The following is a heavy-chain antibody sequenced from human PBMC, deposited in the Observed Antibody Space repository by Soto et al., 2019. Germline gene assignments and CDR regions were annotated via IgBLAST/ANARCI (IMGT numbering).Heavy chain of an antibody. V-gene: IGHV3-53*01. CDR2: IYSGGST. D-gene: IGHD3-22*01. CDR3: ARSSGYPIGTFDY. Sequence: GGSLRLSCAASGFTVSSNYMSWVRQAPGKGLEWVSVIYSGGSTYYADSVKGRFTISRDNSKNTLYLQMNSLRAEDTAVYYCARSSGYPIGTFDYWGQGTLVTVSS. CDR1: GFTVSSNY. J-gene: IGHJ4*02.